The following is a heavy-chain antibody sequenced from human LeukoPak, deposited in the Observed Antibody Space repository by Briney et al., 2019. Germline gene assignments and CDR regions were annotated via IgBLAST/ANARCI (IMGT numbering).Heavy chain of an antibody. D-gene: IGHD5-12*01. CDR3: ASGGYSGYDFYYYYYGMDV. CDR2: IIPIFGTA. V-gene: IGHV1-69*01. J-gene: IGHJ6*04. CDR1: GGTFSSYA. Sequence: SVKVSCKASGGTFSSYAISWVRQAPGQGLEWMGGIIPIFGTANYAQKFQGRVTITADESTSTAYMELSSLRSEDTAVYYCASGGYSGYDFYYYYYGMDVWGKGTTVAVSS.